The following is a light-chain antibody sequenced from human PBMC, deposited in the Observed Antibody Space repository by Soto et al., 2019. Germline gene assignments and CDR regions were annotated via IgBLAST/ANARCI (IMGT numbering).Light chain of an antibody. J-gene: IGLJ2*01. CDR2: GNS. V-gene: IGLV1-40*01. CDR1: SSNIGAGYD. Sequence: QSALTQPPSVSGAPGQRVTNSCTGSSSNIGAGYDVHWYQQLPGTAPKLLIYGNSNRPSGVPDRFSGSKSGTSASLAITGLQAEDEADYYCQSYDSSLSGCVFGGGTKVTVL. CDR3: QSYDSSLSGCV.